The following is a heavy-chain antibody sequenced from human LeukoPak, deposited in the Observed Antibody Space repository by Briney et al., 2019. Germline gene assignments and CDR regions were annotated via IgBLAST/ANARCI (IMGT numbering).Heavy chain of an antibody. V-gene: IGHV4-38-2*02. CDR1: GYSICSGYY. J-gene: IGHJ3*02. Sequence: SETLSLTCTVSGYSICSGYYWGWIRQPPGKGLEWIGSIYHSGSTYYNPSLKSRVTISVDTSKNQFSLKLSSVTAADTAVYYCARDMSGYCTNGVCYGAFDIWGQGTMVTVSS. D-gene: IGHD2-8*01. CDR3: ARDMSGYCTNGVCYGAFDI. CDR2: IYHSGST.